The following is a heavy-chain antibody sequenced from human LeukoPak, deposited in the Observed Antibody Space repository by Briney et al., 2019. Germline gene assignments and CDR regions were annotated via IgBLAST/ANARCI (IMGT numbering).Heavy chain of an antibody. V-gene: IGHV1-2*02. D-gene: IGHD6-13*01. J-gene: IGHJ5*02. CDR2: INPNSGGT. Sequence: ASVKVSCKASGYTFTGYYMHWVRQAPGQGLEWMGWINPNSGGTNYAQKFQGRVTMTRDTSISTAYMELSRLRSDDTAVYYCARSRRTTGYSTSFDPWGQGTLVTVSP. CDR1: GYTFTGYY. CDR3: ARSRRTTGYSTSFDP.